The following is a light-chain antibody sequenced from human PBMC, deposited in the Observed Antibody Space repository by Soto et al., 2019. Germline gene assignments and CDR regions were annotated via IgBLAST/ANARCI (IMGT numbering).Light chain of an antibody. CDR1: NSDIGGYNY. V-gene: IGLV2-14*01. J-gene: IGLJ2*01. Sequence: QSVLPQPASVSGSPGQSITISCTGTNSDIGGYNYVSWYQQHPGKAPKVMIYDVTNRPSGVSNRFSGSKSGNTASLTISGLQAEDEADYYCASYTTSGTVIFGGWTQLNVL. CDR2: DVT. CDR3: ASYTTSGTVI.